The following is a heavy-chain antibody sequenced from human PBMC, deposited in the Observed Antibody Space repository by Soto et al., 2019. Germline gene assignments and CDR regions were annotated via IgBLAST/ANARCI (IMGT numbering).Heavy chain of an antibody. CDR2: ISSLNGNT. J-gene: IGHJ5*02. Sequence: QVHLVQSETEVKEPGASVKVSCKTSASTFTGYTINWVRQAPGQGLEWKGWISSLNGNTDYARKVQGRRTMTTTTSATTAYMELKNLRSDATAVYFCARGTVTSGRWFGPWGKGTLVTVSS. V-gene: IGHV1-18*04. CDR1: ASTFTGYT. D-gene: IGHD4-17*01. CDR3: ARGTVTSGRWFGP.